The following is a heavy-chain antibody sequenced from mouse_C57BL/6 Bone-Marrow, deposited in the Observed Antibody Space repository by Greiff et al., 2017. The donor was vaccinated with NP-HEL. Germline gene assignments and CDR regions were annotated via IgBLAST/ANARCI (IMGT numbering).Heavy chain of an antibody. CDR2: INSDGGST. Sequence: EVKLMESGGGLVQPGESLKLSCESNEYAFPSHDMSWVRKTPEKRLELVAAINSDGGSTYYPDTMERRFIISRDNTQKTLYLQMSSLRSEDTALYYCARQNYLYAMDYWGQGTSVTVAS. J-gene: IGHJ4*01. CDR1: EYAFPSHD. V-gene: IGHV5-2*01. D-gene: IGHD1-1*01. CDR3: ARQNYLYAMDY.